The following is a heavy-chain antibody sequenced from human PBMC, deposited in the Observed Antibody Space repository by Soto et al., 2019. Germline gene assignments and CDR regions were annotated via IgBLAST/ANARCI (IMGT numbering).Heavy chain of an antibody. Sequence: PGGSLRLSCAASGFTFSSYGMHWVRQAPGKGLEWVAVIWYDGSNKYYADSVKGRFTISRDNSKNTLYLQMNSLRAEDTAVYYCARDPTRIKIFGVVPLDYYGMDVWGQGTTVTVSS. CDR2: IWYDGSNK. CDR1: GFTFSSYG. CDR3: ARDPTRIKIFGVVPLDYYGMDV. D-gene: IGHD3-3*01. V-gene: IGHV3-30*19. J-gene: IGHJ6*02.